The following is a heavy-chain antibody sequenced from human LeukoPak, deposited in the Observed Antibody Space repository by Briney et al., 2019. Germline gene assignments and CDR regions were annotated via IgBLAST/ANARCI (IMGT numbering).Heavy chain of an antibody. CDR1: GGSFSSYY. J-gene: IGHJ4*02. CDR2: VNRSGNS. Sequence: SETLSLTCAVYGGSFSSYYWSWIRQPPGQGLEWIGEVNRSGNSNYNPSLKSRVTISVDTSKNQFSLKLSSVTAADTAVYYCARGLGYSSGWYRQYYFDYWGQGNLVTVSS. V-gene: IGHV4-34*01. CDR3: ARGLGYSSGWYRQYYFDY. D-gene: IGHD6-19*01.